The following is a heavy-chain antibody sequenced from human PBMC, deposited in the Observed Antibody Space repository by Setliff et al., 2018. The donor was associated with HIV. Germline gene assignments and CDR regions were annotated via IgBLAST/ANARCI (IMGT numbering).Heavy chain of an antibody. CDR1: GITFSSYN. CDR2: ISSDSTYI. V-gene: IGHV3-21*01. D-gene: IGHD1-1*01. Sequence: GSLRLSCAAPGITFSSYNMNWVRQAPGKGLEWVSSISSDSTYIYYADSMKGRFTISRDNSKNTLYLQMDSLRGDDTAVYYCAKDFFTGGFDPWGQGTLVTVSS. CDR3: AKDFFTGGFDP. J-gene: IGHJ5*02.